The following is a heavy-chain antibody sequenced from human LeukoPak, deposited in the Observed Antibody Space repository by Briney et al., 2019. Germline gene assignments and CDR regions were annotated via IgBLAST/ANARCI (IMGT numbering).Heavy chain of an antibody. V-gene: IGHV4-4*07. CDR3: ARVTKGATFQYGMDV. J-gene: IGHJ6*02. Sequence: SETLSLTCSVSGGSISNYYWNWIRQPAGKGLEWIGRIFTSGSSNYNPSLKSRVTMSVDTSKNQFSLNLSSVTAADTALYYCARVTKGATFQYGMDVWGQGTTVTVSS. CDR2: IFTSGSS. D-gene: IGHD1-26*01. CDR1: GGSISNYY.